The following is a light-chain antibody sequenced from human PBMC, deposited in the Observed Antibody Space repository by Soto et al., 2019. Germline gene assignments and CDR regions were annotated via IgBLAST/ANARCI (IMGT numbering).Light chain of an antibody. CDR1: SGLSNYA. CDR2: LNSDGSH. J-gene: IGLJ2*01. CDR3: QTWGSGIVV. V-gene: IGLV4-69*01. Sequence: QPVLTQSPSASASLGASVKLTCTLSSGLSNYAIAWHQQQSEKGPRYLMKLNSDGSHSKGDGIPDRFSGSSSGAERYLTISSLQSEDEADYYCQTWGSGIVVFGGGTKVTVL.